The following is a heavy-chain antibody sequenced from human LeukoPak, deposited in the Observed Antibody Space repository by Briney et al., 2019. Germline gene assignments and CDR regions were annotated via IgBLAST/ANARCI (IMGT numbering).Heavy chain of an antibody. J-gene: IGHJ6*03. Sequence: SETLSLTCAVYGGSFSGYYWSWIRQPPGKGLEWIGEINHSGSTNYNPSLKSRVTISVDTSKNQFSLKLSSVTAADTAVYYCARGGQGYYYYYYMDVWGKGTTVTVSS. V-gene: IGHV4-34*01. CDR1: GGSFSGYY. CDR3: ARGGQGYYYYYYMDV. CDR2: INHSGST.